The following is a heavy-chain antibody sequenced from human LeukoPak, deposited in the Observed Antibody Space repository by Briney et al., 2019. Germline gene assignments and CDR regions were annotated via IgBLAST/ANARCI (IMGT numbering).Heavy chain of an antibody. CDR1: GYTFTTYW. V-gene: IGHV5-51*01. J-gene: IGHJ5*02. CDR3: ARRRRGVVVGNWFDP. CDR2: IYPADSDT. D-gene: IGHD2-15*01. Sequence: GESLKISCKVSGYTFTTYWIGWVRQMPGKGLEWMGIIYPADSDTRYSPSFQGQVTISVDKSTDTAYLQWSSLKASDTAMYYCARRRRGVVVGNWFDPWGQGTLVTVSS.